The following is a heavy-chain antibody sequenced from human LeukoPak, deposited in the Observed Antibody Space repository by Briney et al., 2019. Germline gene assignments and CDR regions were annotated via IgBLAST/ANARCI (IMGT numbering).Heavy chain of an antibody. J-gene: IGHJ6*03. CDR2: IYYSGST. V-gene: IGHV4-61*01. CDR1: GGSISSSSYY. Sequence: ASETLSLTCTVSGGSISSSSYYWSWIRQPPGKGLEWIGYIYYSGSTNYNPSLKSRVTISVDTSKNQFSLKLSSVTAADTAVYYCATGYSSSWYPLYYYYMDVWGKGTTVTVSS. CDR3: ATGYSSSWYPLYYYYMDV. D-gene: IGHD6-13*01.